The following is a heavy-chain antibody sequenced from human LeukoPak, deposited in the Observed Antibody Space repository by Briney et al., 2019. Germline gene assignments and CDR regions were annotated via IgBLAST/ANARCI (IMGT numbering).Heavy chain of an antibody. CDR1: GFTFTTYG. CDR2: IRSVGSNN. J-gene: IGHJ4*02. V-gene: IGHV3-30*02. Sequence: GGSLRLSCAASGFTFTTYGMHWVRQAPGKGLEWVAFIRSVGSNNYYADSVKGRFTISKDNSKNTLYLQMNSLRAEDTAVYYCARTYYDTLTGYAAGYFEYWGQGTLVTVSS. CDR3: ARTYYDTLTGYAAGYFEY. D-gene: IGHD3-9*01.